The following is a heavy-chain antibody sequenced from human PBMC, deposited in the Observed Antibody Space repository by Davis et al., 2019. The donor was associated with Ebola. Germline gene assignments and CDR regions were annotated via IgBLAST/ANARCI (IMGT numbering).Heavy chain of an antibody. V-gene: IGHV4-59*12. CDR2: IYYTGTA. J-gene: IGHJ4*02. Sequence: MPSETLSLTCTVSDGSIHSYYWSWIRQSPEKGLEWIGYIYYTGTANYNPSLKSRVNMSADRSKNQLSLTLNSVTVADTAIYYCARRVRSSSDLDSWGQGTLVTVS. CDR3: ARRVRSSSDLDS. CDR1: DGSIHSYY. D-gene: IGHD3-3*01.